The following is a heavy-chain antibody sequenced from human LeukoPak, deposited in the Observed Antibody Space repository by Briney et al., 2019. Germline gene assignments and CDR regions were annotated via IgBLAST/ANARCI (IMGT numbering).Heavy chain of an antibody. D-gene: IGHD3-9*01. CDR1: GGSISSYY. V-gene: IGHV4-4*07. J-gene: IGHJ6*03. CDR3: ARDSPPLRYFDTYMDV. Sequence: PSETLSLTCTVSGGSISSYYWSWIRQPAGKGLEWIGRIYTSGSTNYNPSLKSRVTMSVDTSKNQFSLKLSSVTAADTAVYYCARDSPPLRYFDTYMDVWGKGTTVTISS. CDR2: IYTSGST.